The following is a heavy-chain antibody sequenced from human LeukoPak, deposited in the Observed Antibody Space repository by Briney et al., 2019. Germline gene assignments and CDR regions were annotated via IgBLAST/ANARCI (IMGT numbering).Heavy chain of an antibody. CDR2: VYYSGST. V-gene: IGHV4-59*01. CDR1: GDSFSGYY. Sequence: PSETLSLTCVVSGDSFSGYYWGWIRQPPGRGLEWIGYVYYSGSTNYNPSFKSRITISVDTSRNQFSLQLSSVTAADTAVYYCARIHRYCSGGACYVLDNWGQGTLVAVYS. D-gene: IGHD2-15*01. CDR3: ARIHRYCSGGACYVLDN. J-gene: IGHJ4*02.